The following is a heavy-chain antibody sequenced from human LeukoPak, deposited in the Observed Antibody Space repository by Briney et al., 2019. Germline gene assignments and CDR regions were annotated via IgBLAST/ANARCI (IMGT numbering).Heavy chain of an antibody. Sequence: ASVKVSCKTSGYTFSKFVITWVRQAPGQGLESMGWISVHHGTTHYVEKFHDRLTLATDTSTRTAYMELKSLTSDDTAVYYCARDLESDEGDYGDVLPGYWGQGTLVTVS. J-gene: IGHJ4*02. V-gene: IGHV1-18*01. CDR1: GYTFSKFV. CDR2: ISVHHGTT. D-gene: IGHD4-17*01. CDR3: ARDLESDEGDYGDVLPGY.